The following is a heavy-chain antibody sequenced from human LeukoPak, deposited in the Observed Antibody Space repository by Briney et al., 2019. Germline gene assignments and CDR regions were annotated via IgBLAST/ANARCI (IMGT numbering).Heavy chain of an antibody. Sequence: KPSETLSLTCAVYGGSFSGCYWSWIRQPPGKGLEWIGGINHSGSTNYNPSLKSRVTISVDTSKNQFSLKLSSVTAADTAVYYCARRIAAAGTPGHSGMDVWGQGTTVTVSS. CDR2: INHSGST. CDR1: GGSFSGCY. J-gene: IGHJ6*02. V-gene: IGHV4-34*01. CDR3: ARRIAAAGTPGHSGMDV. D-gene: IGHD6-13*01.